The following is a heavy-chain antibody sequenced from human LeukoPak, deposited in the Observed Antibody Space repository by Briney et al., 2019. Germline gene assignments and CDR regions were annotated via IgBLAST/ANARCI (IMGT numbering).Heavy chain of an antibody. CDR3: AKYFRADSGNYYRSFDY. CDR2: IKEDGSEK. CDR1: GLTFSRYW. Sequence: GGSLRLSCAGSGLTFSRYWMNWVRQAPGKGLEWVANIKEDGSEKYYVASVKGRFTISRDNAKNSLYLQMISLRAEDTAVYYCAKYFRADSGNYYRSFDYWGQGTLVTVSS. V-gene: IGHV3-7*05. J-gene: IGHJ4*02. D-gene: IGHD1-26*01.